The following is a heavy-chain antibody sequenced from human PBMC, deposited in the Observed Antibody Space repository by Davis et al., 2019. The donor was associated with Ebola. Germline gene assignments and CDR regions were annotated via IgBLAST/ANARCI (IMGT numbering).Heavy chain of an antibody. D-gene: IGHD5-12*01. J-gene: IGHJ4*02. CDR3: ARGWLRVGFDS. V-gene: IGHV6-1*01. Sequence: HSQTLSLTCAISGDSVSSGGWNWTRQSPSRGLEWLGRTYYSSKWYNDYAVSVRGRITINPDTSKNQVSLQLNSVTPEDTAVYYCARGWLRVGFDSWGQGTPVTVSS. CDR2: TYYSSKWYN. CDR1: GDSVSSGG.